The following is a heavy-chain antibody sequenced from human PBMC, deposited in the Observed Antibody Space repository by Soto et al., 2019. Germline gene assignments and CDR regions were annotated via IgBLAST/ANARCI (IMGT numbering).Heavy chain of an antibody. CDR2: INHSGST. CDR1: GGSFSGYY. Sequence: SETLSLTCAVYGGSFSGYYWSWIRQPPGKGLEWIGEINHSGSTNYNPSLKSRVTISVDTSKIQFSLKLSSVTAADTAVYYCASSMVHDGIRPSLEFDPWGQGTLVTVSS. D-gene: IGHD2-8*01. V-gene: IGHV4-34*01. CDR3: ASSMVHDGIRPSLEFDP. J-gene: IGHJ5*02.